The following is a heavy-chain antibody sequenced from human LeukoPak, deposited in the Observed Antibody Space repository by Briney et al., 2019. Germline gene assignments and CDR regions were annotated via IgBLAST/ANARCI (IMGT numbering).Heavy chain of an antibody. CDR2: AYDSGST. J-gene: IGHJ4*02. CDR3: ARHGGGGESYPRVFDY. D-gene: IGHD1-26*01. V-gene: IGHV4-59*08. Sequence: SETLSLTCPVDGGSISPYYWSWIRQPPGKVLEWIGYAYDSGSTNYNPSLKSRVTISVDTSKNQFSLNLSSVAAADTAVYYCARHGGGGESYPRVFDYWGRGTLATVSS. CDR1: GGSISPYY.